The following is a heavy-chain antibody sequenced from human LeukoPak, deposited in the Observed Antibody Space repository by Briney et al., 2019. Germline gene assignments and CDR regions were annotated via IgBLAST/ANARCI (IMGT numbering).Heavy chain of an antibody. J-gene: IGHJ5*02. CDR2: IFPIFGTA. CDR3: ARWYLYNWFDP. V-gene: IGHV1-69*05. Sequence: SVKVSCKASGGTFSSYAISWVRQAPGQGLEWMGGIFPIFGTANYAQKFQARVTIATDKSTNTAYMELSSLRSEDTAGYYCARWYLYNWFDPWGQGTMVTVPS. CDR1: GGTFSSYA. D-gene: IGHD2-15*01.